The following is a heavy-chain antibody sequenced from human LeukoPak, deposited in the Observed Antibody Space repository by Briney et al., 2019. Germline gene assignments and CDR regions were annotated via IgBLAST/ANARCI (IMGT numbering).Heavy chain of an antibody. D-gene: IGHD3-22*01. CDR3: ARDFSDRNYYDSSGYYDY. Sequence: SVKVSCKASGGTFSSYAISWVRQSPGQGLEWMGRIIPILGIANYAQKFQGRVTITADKSTSTAYMELSSLRSEDTAVYYCARDFSDRNYYDSSGYYDYWGQGTLVTVSS. V-gene: IGHV1-69*04. CDR2: IIPILGIA. CDR1: GGTFSSYA. J-gene: IGHJ4*02.